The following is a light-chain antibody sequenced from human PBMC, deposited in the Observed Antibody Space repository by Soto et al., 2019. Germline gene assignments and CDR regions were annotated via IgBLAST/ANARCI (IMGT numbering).Light chain of an antibody. J-gene: IGLJ7*01. Sequence: QCVLTQPPSASGTPGQRVTISCSGSGSNIGGNTVNWYQQLPGAAPKLLIYSTNQRPSGVPDRFSGSKSGTAASLAISGLQSEEEADYYCAAWDDSLKGPVFGGGTQLTVL. CDR1: GSNIGGNT. CDR2: STN. V-gene: IGLV1-44*01. CDR3: AAWDDSLKGPV.